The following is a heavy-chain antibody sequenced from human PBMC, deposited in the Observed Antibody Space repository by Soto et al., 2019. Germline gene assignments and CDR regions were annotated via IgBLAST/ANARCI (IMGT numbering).Heavy chain of an antibody. J-gene: IGHJ4*02. V-gene: IGHV1-69*12. CDR2: IIPIFGTA. D-gene: IGHD5-18*01. CDR3: AREQGGYSYGPMKKYYFDY. CDR1: GGTFSSYA. Sequence: QVQLVQSGAEVKKPGSSVKVSCKASGGTFSSYAISWVRQAPGQGLEWMGGIIPIFGTANYAQKFQGRVTITADESTSTAYMELSSLRSEDTAVYYCAREQGGYSYGPMKKYYFDYWGQGTLVTVSS.